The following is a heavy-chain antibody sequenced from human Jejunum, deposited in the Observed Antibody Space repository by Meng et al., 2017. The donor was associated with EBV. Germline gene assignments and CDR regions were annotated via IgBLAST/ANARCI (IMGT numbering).Heavy chain of an antibody. V-gene: IGHV4-4*02. D-gene: IGHD3-22*01. CDR3: AGNGYYALEY. Sequence: QVQLQESGPRLEKPSGTLSLTCVVSGGSISDNDGWSWVRQPPGKGLEWLGEIYHGGGTNYNPSLESRVTISVDKSKNQFSLKLNSVTVADTAVYYCAGNGYYALEYWGPGILVTGSS. CDR2: IYHGGGT. J-gene: IGHJ4*02. CDR1: GGSISDNDG.